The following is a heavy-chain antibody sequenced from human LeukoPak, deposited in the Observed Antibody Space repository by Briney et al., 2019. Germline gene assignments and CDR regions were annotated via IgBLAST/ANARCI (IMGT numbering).Heavy chain of an antibody. CDR2: ISAYNGNT. V-gene: IGHV1-18*01. D-gene: IGHD4-17*01. CDR3: ARDGGDYGDLVDY. Sequence: ASVKVSCKASGYTFTTYGISWVRQAPGQGLEWMGWISAYNGNTNYVQKLQGRVTMTTDTSTSTAYTELRSLRSDDTAVYYCARDGGDYGDLVDYWGQGTLVTVSS. J-gene: IGHJ4*02. CDR1: GYTFTTYG.